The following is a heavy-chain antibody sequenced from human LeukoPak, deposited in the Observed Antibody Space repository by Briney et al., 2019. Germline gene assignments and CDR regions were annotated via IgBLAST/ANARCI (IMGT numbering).Heavy chain of an antibody. CDR3: ARESNHIYYYYYYMDV. V-gene: IGHV3-21*01. CDR1: GFTFSSYS. J-gene: IGHJ6*03. D-gene: IGHD2/OR15-2a*01. CDR2: ISSSSSYI. Sequence: GGSLRLSCAASGFTFSSYSMNWVRQAPGKGLEWDSSISSSSSYIYYADSVKGRFTISRDNAKNSLYLQMNSLRAEDTAVYYCARESNHIYYYYYYMDVWGKGTTVTVSS.